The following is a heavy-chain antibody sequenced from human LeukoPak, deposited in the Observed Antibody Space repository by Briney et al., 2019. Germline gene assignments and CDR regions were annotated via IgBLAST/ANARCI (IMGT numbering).Heavy chain of an antibody. Sequence: GGSLRLSCAASGFTFSSYAMSWVRQAPGKGLEWVSAISGSGGSTYYADSVKGRFTISRDNSKNTLYLQMNSLRAEDTAVYYCAKDPDIVVVVAGFYFDYWGQGTLVTVSS. V-gene: IGHV3-23*01. J-gene: IGHJ4*02. CDR1: GFTFSSYA. D-gene: IGHD2-15*01. CDR2: ISGSGGST. CDR3: AKDPDIVVVVAGFYFDY.